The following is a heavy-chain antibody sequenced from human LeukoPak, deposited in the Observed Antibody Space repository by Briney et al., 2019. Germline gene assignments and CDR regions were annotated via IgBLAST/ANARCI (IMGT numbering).Heavy chain of an antibody. CDR3: ARDFGSGSYEVFDY. Sequence: ASVKVSCKASGGTFSSYAISWVRQAPGQGLEWMGGIIPIFGTANYAQKFQGRVTITADKSTSTAYMELRSLRSDDTAVYYCARDFGSGSYEVFDYWGQGTLVTVSS. V-gene: IGHV1-69*06. J-gene: IGHJ4*02. D-gene: IGHD1-26*01. CDR1: GGTFSSYA. CDR2: IIPIFGTA.